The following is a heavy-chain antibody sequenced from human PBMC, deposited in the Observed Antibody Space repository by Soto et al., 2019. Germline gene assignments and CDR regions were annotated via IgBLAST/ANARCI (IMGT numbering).Heavy chain of an antibody. V-gene: IGHV5-51*01. Sequence: EVQLVPSGAEVKKPGESLKISCKGPGYSFTSYWIGWVRQMPGKGLEWMGIIYPGDSDTRYSPSFQGQVTISADKSMGTAYLQWSSLKASDTAMYYCARISYDILTGYYDNSVFDFFDYLGQGTLVTVSS. CDR3: ARISYDILTGYYDNSVFDFFDY. D-gene: IGHD3-9*01. J-gene: IGHJ4*02. CDR1: GYSFTSYW. CDR2: IYPGDSDT.